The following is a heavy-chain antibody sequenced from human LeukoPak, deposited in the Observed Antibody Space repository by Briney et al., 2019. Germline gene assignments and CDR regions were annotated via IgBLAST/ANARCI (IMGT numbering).Heavy chain of an antibody. J-gene: IGHJ4*02. V-gene: IGHV3-21*04. D-gene: IGHD3-10*01. CDR1: GFTFSSYS. Sequence: GGSLRLSCAASGFTFSSYSMNWVRQAPGKGLEWVSSISSSSSYIYYADSVKGRFTISRDNAKNSLYLQMNSLRAEDTALYYCAKDISGSGSYYFDYWGQGTLVTVSS. CDR2: ISSSSSYI. CDR3: AKDISGSGSYYFDY.